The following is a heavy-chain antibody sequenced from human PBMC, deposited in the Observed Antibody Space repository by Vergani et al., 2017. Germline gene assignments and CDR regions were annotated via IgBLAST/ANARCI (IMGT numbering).Heavy chain of an antibody. CDR2: IKSKTDGGTT. CDR1: GFTFSNAW. Sequence: EVQLVESGGGLVKPGGSLRLSCAASGFTFSNAWMSWVRQAPGKGLAWVGRIKSKTDGGTTDYAAPVKGRFTISRDDSKNTLYLQMNSLSAGDTAVYYCAKANPRNSGYDDLYYYHAMDVWGQGTTVTVSS. J-gene: IGHJ6*02. V-gene: IGHV3-15*01. D-gene: IGHD5-12*01. CDR3: AKANPRNSGYDDLYYYHAMDV.